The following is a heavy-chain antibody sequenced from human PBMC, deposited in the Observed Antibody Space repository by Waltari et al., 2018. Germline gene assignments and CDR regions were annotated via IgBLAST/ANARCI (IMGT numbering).Heavy chain of an antibody. V-gene: IGHV1-69*01. J-gene: IGHJ4*02. CDR1: GGTFSSYA. CDR3: ARESKEGGGPYDY. CDR2: IIPIFGKA. D-gene: IGHD3-16*01. Sequence: QVQLVQSGAEVKKPGSSVKVSCKASGGTFSSYAISWVRQAPGKGLEWMGGIIPIFGKANYEQKFQGRVTITADESTSTAYLERSSRRSEDTAGYYCARESKEGGGPYDYWGQGTLVTVSP.